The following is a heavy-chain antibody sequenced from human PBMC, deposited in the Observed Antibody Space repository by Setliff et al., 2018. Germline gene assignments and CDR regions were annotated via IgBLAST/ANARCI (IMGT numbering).Heavy chain of an antibody. CDR3: AREQSNYDFWSGYYGSYYYYMDV. V-gene: IGHV4-4*07. J-gene: IGHJ6*03. CDR1: GDSISSYY. D-gene: IGHD3-3*01. CDR2: IYTSGST. Sequence: SETLSLTCTVSGDSISSYYWSWIRQPAGKGLEWIGHIYTSGSTNYNPSLKSRVTISVDTSKNQFSLKLSSVTAADTAVYYCAREQSNYDFWSGYYGSYYYYMDVWGKGTTVTVSS.